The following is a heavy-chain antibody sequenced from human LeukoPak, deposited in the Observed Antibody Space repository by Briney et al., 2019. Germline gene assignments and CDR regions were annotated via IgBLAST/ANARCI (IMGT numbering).Heavy chain of an antibody. J-gene: IGHJ6*03. CDR1: GYTFTSYD. CDR2: VNPNSGNT. Sequence: ASVKVSCKASGYTFTSYDINWVRQATGQGLEWMGWVNPNSGNTGYAQKFQGRVTITRNTSISTAYMELSSLRSEDTAVYYCARGRMVGAYYYYYYMDVWGKGTTVTVSS. CDR3: ARGRMVGAYYYYYYMDV. V-gene: IGHV1-8*03. D-gene: IGHD1-26*01.